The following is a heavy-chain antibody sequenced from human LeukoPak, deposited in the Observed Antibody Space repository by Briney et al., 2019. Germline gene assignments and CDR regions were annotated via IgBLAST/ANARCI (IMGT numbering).Heavy chain of an antibody. CDR1: GFTVSSNY. J-gene: IGHJ4*02. CDR2: IYSGGST. D-gene: IGHD4-17*01. Sequence: PGGSLRLSCAASGFTVSSNYMSWVRQAPGKGLEWVSVIYSGGSTYYADSVKARFTISRDNSKNTLYLQMNSLRVEDTAVYYCARDRPDYGDYGWGQGTLVTVSS. CDR3: ARDRPDYGDYG. V-gene: IGHV3-66*01.